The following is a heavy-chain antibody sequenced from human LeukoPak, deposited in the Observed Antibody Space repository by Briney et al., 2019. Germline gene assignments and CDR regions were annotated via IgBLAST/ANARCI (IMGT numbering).Heavy chain of an antibody. D-gene: IGHD3-10*01. V-gene: IGHV1-18*01. CDR2: ISAYNGNT. CDR3: ATDRAGAGWFDP. Sequence: ASVKVSCKASGYTFTSYGISWVRQAPGQGLEWMGWISAYNGNTNYAQKLQGRVTMTTETSTSTAYMELRSLRSDDTAVYYCATDRAGAGWFDPWGQGTLVTVSS. CDR1: GYTFTSYG. J-gene: IGHJ5*02.